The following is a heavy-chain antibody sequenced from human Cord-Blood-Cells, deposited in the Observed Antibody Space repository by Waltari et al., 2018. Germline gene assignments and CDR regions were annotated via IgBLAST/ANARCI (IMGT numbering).Heavy chain of an antibody. V-gene: IGHV4-34*01. J-gene: IGHJ3*02. CDR1: GGSFSGYY. CDR2: INHSGST. D-gene: IGHD4-4*01. Sequence: QVQLQQWGAGLLKPSETLSLTCAVHGGSFSGYYWSWIRQPPGQGLEWIGEINHSGSTNYNLSLKSGVTIAVDTSKNQFSLKLSSVTAADMAVYYCARLPYREEAFDIWGQGTMVTVSS. CDR3: ARLPYREEAFDI.